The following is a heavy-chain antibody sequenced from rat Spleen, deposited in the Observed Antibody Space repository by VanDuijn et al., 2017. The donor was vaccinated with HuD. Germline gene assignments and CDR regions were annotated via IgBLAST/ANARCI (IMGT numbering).Heavy chain of an antibody. CDR2: ISYEGSST. Sequence: EVQLVESGGGLVQPGRSLKLSCTTSGFTFSDCYMAWVRQAPTKGLEWVASISYEGSSTYYGDSVKGRFTISRDNAKTTLYLQMDSLRSEDTATYYCAKDKGEYNNLFDYWGQGVMVTVTS. D-gene: IGHD1-10*01. V-gene: IGHV5-22*01. CDR3: AKDKGEYNNLFDY. J-gene: IGHJ2*01. CDR1: GFTFSDCY.